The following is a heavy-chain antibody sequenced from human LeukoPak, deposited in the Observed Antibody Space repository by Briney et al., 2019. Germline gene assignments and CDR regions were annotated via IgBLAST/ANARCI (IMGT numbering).Heavy chain of an antibody. D-gene: IGHD1-26*01. CDR3: ARSPGILGTNYFDY. CDR2: IGSSGDNT. Sequence: GGSLRLSCAASGFTLSSYAMSWVRQAPGKGLEWVSTIGSSGDNTHYADSVKGRFTISRDNSRNTLYLLMNSLRADDTAVYYCARSPGILGTNYFDYWGQGTLVTVSS. V-gene: IGHV3-23*01. J-gene: IGHJ4*02. CDR1: GFTLSSYA.